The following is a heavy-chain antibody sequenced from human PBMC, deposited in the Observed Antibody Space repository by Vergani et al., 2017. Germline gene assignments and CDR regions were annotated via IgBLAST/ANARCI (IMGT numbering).Heavy chain of an antibody. Sequence: QVDLQASGPGLVKSSETLYLICAVSGYSVGSGYYWGCTRQPPGRGLEWIGCVHRNGNTYYTSSLRSRATISRDPSKNQVSLRLTSVTAADTAVYYCARQNPYGSAHVDFWGRGVLVTVSA. CDR1: GYSVGSGYY. CDR2: VHRNGNT. V-gene: IGHV4-38-2*01. D-gene: IGHD3-10*01. J-gene: IGHJ4*02. CDR3: ARQNPYGSAHVDF.